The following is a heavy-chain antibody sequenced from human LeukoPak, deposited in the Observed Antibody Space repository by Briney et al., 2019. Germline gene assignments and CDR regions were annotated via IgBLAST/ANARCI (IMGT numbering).Heavy chain of an antibody. CDR3: AREVNIVTKWGLAPDY. Sequence: GGSLRLSCAASGFTFSSYGMHWVRQAPGKGLEWVAVIWYGGSNKYYADSVKGRFTISRDNSKNTLYLQMNSLRAEDTAVYYCAREVNIVTKWGLAPDYWGQGTLVTVSS. J-gene: IGHJ4*02. CDR2: IWYGGSNK. CDR1: GFTFSSYG. V-gene: IGHV3-33*01. D-gene: IGHD5-12*01.